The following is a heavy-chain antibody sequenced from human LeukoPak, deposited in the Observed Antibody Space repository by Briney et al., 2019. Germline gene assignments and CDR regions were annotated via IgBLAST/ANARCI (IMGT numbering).Heavy chain of an antibody. Sequence: GGSLRLSCSASGFNSGFTFDDYGMNWVRQVPGKGLEWVSGISRDGGRTGYADSVQGRFTISRDNSRNSLHLQMNSLRVEDTSFYYSVRDSNYDSSSGYYKGFDKWDQGTLVTVSS. CDR1: GFNSGFTFDDYG. J-gene: IGHJ4*02. CDR3: VRDSNYDSSSGYYKGFDK. D-gene: IGHD3-3*01. V-gene: IGHV3-20*04. CDR2: ISRDGGRT.